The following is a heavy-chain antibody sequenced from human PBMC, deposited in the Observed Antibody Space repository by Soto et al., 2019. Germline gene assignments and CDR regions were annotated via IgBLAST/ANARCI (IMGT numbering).Heavy chain of an antibody. V-gene: IGHV3-21*01. CDR2: ISSSSSYI. D-gene: IGHD6-13*01. Sequence: EVQLVESGGGLVKPGGSLRLSCAASGFTFSSYSMNWVRQAPGKGLEWVSSISSSSSYIYYADSVKGRFTISRDNAKNSLYLQMNSLRAEDTAVYYCATPSGSWDDAFDIWGQGTMVTVSS. CDR1: GFTFSSYS. J-gene: IGHJ3*02. CDR3: ATPSGSWDDAFDI.